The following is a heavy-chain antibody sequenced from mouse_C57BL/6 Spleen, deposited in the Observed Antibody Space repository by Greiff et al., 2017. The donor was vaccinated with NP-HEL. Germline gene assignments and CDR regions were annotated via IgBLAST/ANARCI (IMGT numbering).Heavy chain of an antibody. D-gene: IGHD2-5*01. J-gene: IGHJ3*01. CDR2: IDPSDSYT. Sequence: QVQLQQPGAELVMPGASVKLSCKASGYTFTSYWMHWVKQRPGQGLEWIGEIDPSDSYTNYNQKFKGKSTLTVDKSSSTAYMQLSSLTSEDSAVYYCATGAYYSNYGGFAYWGQGTLVTVSA. V-gene: IGHV1-69*01. CDR1: GYTFTSYW. CDR3: ATGAYYSNYGGFAY.